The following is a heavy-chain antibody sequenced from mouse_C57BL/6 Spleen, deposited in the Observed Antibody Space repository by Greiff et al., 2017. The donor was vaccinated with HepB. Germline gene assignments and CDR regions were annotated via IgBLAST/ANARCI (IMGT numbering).Heavy chain of an antibody. CDR1: GFTFSSYA. V-gene: IGHV5-4*03. CDR2: ISDGGSYT. J-gene: IGHJ3*01. CDR3: ARGAYYSNSAWFAY. Sequence: EVKLVESGGGLVKPGGSLKLSCAASGFTFSSYAMSWVRQTPEKRLEWVATISDGGSYTYYPDNVKGRFTISRDNAKNNLYLQMSHLKSEDTAMYYCARGAYYSNSAWFAYWGQGTLVTVSA. D-gene: IGHD2-5*01.